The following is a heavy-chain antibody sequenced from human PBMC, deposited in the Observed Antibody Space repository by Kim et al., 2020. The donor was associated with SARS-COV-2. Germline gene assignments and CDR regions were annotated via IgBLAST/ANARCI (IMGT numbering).Heavy chain of an antibody. J-gene: IGHJ6*02. CDR1: GYSFTSYW. Sequence: GESLKISCKGSGYSFTSYWIGWVRQMPGKGLEWMGIIYPGDSDTRYSPSFQGQVTISADKSISTAYLQWSSLKASDTAMYYCARQVVRGVYYYYGMDVWGQGTTVTVSS. CDR2: IYPGDSDT. D-gene: IGHD3-10*01. CDR3: ARQVVRGVYYYYGMDV. V-gene: IGHV5-51*01.